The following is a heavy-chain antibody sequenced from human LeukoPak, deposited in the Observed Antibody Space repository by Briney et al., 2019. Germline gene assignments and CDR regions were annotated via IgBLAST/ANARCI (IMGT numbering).Heavy chain of an antibody. Sequence: PSETLSLTCTVSGGSISSGDYYWNWIRQPPEKGLEWIGYFYYSGSSYYNPSLKSRVTISVDTSKNQFSLKLSSVTAADTAVYYCARGVIVASDAFDIWGQGTMVTVSS. D-gene: IGHD3-22*01. CDR2: FYYSGSS. CDR3: ARGVIVASDAFDI. J-gene: IGHJ3*02. CDR1: GGSISSGDYY. V-gene: IGHV4-30-4*08.